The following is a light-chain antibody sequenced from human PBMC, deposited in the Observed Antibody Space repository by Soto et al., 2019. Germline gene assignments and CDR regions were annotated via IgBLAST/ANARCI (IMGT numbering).Light chain of an antibody. CDR1: SSDVGGYHY. Sequence: QSALTQPASVSGSPGQSITISCTGTSSDVGGYHYVSWYQQHPGKAPKLMIYNVSNRPSGVSNRFSGSKSGNTASLTISGLQAEDEADYYCSSYTTSSPYVFGTGTKLTVL. V-gene: IGLV2-14*01. J-gene: IGLJ1*01. CDR2: NVS. CDR3: SSYTTSSPYV.